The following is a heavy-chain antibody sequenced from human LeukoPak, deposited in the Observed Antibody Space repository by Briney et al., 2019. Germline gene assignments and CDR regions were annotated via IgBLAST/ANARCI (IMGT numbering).Heavy chain of an antibody. V-gene: IGHV3-48*03. CDR2: ISSSGNTI. D-gene: IGHD5-18*01. CDR1: GFTFSSFE. Sequence: GGSLRLSCAASGFTFSSFEMNWVRQAPGKGLEWVSYISSSGNTIYYADSVKGRFTISRDNAKNSLYLQINSLRAEDTAVYYCARVDSAGYDWGSYGYSGNYYGMDVWGQGTTVTVSS. CDR3: ARVDSAGYDWGSYGYSGNYYGMDV. J-gene: IGHJ6*02.